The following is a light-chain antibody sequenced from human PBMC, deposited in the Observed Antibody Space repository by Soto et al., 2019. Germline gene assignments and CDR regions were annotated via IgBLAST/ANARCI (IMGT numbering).Light chain of an antibody. Sequence: EIVMTQSPATLSVSPGERATLSCRASQSVSSNLAWYQQKPGQAPRLLIYDASSRATGIPDRFSGSGSGTDFTLTISRLEPEDFEVYYCQQYDNLPLTFGGGTKVDIK. CDR2: DAS. J-gene: IGKJ4*01. CDR3: QQYDNLPLT. V-gene: IGKV3D-15*01. CDR1: QSVSSN.